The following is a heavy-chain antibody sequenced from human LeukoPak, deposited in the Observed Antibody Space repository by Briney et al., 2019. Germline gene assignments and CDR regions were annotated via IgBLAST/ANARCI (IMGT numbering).Heavy chain of an antibody. CDR3: VRRSSALAYYFDY. D-gene: IGHD3-16*01. V-gene: IGHV3-21*01. J-gene: IGHJ4*02. CDR2: ISSSSTYK. CDR1: GFTFNDYN. Sequence: GGSLRLSCAASGFTFNDYNMNWVRQAPGKGLEWVSSISSSSTYKYYADSVKGRFTISRDNTKNSLYLQIRSLTAEDTAVYYCVRRSSALAYYFDYWGQGTLVTVSS.